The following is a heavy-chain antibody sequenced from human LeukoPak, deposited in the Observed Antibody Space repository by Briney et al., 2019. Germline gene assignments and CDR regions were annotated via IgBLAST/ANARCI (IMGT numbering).Heavy chain of an antibody. CDR1: GFTFSSYE. CDR3: ARGRKYYFDY. J-gene: IGHJ4*02. Sequence: GGSLRLSCAASGFTFSSYEMNWVRQAPGKGLEWVSYIGSSGSTIYYADSVKGRFTISKDNAKNSLYLQMNSLRAEDTAVYYCARGRKYYFDYWGQGTLVTVSS. CDR2: IGSSGSTI. V-gene: IGHV3-48*03.